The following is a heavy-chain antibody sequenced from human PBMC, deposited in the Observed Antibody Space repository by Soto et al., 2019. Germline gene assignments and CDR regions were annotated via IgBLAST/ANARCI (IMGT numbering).Heavy chain of an antibody. CDR2: IYYSAST. D-gene: IGHD5-12*01. V-gene: IGHV4-59*12. J-gene: IGHJ4*02. Sequence: PSETLSLTCTVSGGSISSYYWSWIRQPPGKGLEWIGYIYYSASTNYSPSLKSRVTISVDTSKNQFSLKLSSVTAADTAVYYCAAGGGLPRYYWGQGTLVTVSS. CDR3: AAGGGLPRYY. CDR1: GGSISSYY.